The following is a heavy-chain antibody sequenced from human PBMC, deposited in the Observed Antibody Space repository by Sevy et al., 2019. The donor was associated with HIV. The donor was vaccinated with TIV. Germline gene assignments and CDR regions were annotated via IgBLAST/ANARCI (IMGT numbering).Heavy chain of an antibody. CDR2: IKRDGSEK. Sequence: GGSLRLSCAASGFTFSNYWMSWVRQAPGKGLEWVANIKRDGSEKYYVASVKGRFTISRDNAKTSLYLQMNSLRAEDTAVYYCARDCSSATCLRGLDVWGQGTTVTVSS. CDR1: GFTFSNYW. D-gene: IGHD2-2*01. J-gene: IGHJ6*02. V-gene: IGHV3-7*03. CDR3: ARDCSSATCLRGLDV.